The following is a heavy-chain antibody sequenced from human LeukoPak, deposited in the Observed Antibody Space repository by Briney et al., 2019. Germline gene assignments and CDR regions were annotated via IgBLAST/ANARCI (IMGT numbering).Heavy chain of an antibody. CDR2: ISYDGSNK. V-gene: IGHV3-30*18. CDR1: GFTVSSNY. CDR3: AKGGISYGYPTHFDY. D-gene: IGHD5-18*01. Sequence: GGSLRLSCAASGFTVSSNYMSWVRQAPGKGLEGVAVISYDGSNKYYADSVKGRFTISRDNSKNTLYLQMNSLRAEDTAVYYCAKGGISYGYPTHFDYWGQGTLVTVSS. J-gene: IGHJ4*02.